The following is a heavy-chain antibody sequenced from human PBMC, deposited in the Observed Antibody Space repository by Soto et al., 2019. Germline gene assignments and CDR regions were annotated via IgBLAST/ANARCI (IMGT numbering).Heavy chain of an antibody. CDR3: ARESVVIDY. CDR2: IYYSGST. Sequence: SETLSLTCTVSGGSISSYYWSWIRQPPGRGLEWIGYIYYSGSTNYNPSLKSRVTISVDTSKNQFSLKLSSVTAADTAVYYCARESVVIDYWGQGTLVTVSS. J-gene: IGHJ4*02. D-gene: IGHD2-15*01. V-gene: IGHV4-59*01. CDR1: GGSISSYY.